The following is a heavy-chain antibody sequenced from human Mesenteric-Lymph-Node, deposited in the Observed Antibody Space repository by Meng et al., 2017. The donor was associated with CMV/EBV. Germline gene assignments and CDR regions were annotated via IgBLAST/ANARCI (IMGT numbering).Heavy chain of an antibody. D-gene: IGHD1-26*01. CDR2: IYSGGST. Sequence: GGSLRLSCAASGFTVSSNYMSWARQAPGKGLEWVSVIYSGGSTYYADSVKGRFTISRDNSKNTLYLQMNSLRAEDTAVYYCAREVRSGSYSYYYYGMDVWGQGTTVTVSS. V-gene: IGHV3-53*01. CDR3: AREVRSGSYSYYYYGMDV. CDR1: GFTVSSNY. J-gene: IGHJ6*02.